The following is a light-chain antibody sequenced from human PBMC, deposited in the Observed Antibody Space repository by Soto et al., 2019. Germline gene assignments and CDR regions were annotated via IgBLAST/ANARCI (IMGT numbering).Light chain of an antibody. J-gene: IGKJ4*01. CDR2: DAS. Sequence: DIRRTQSTSTLYTSVGDRVTITFRARQSISIWLAWYQQKPGKAPKLLIYDASILKSGVPSRFSGSGSGTEFSLSIMSLPPDDFSTYIRLPDDMYRACAEGTKVDIK. CDR1: QSISIW. V-gene: IGKV1-5*01. CDR3: LPDDMYRA.